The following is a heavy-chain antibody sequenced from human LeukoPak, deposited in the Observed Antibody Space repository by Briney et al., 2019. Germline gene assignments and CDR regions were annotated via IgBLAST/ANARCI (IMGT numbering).Heavy chain of an antibody. CDR3: ARDMTGGIWARATSFDH. CDR1: GYTFSAFY. CDR2: INPDSGGS. J-gene: IGHJ4*02. D-gene: IGHD1-14*01. V-gene: IGHV1-2*02. Sequence: ASVKVSCKTSGYTFSAFYMHWVRQAPGRGPEWMGWINPDSGGSEYGQKFQGRVTFTSDTSSTTIYMEVRSLKSDDTAVYYCARDMTGGIWARATSFDHWGQGTLVTVSS.